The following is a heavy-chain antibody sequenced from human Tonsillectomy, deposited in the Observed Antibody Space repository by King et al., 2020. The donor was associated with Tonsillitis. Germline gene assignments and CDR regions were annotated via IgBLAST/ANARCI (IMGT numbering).Heavy chain of an antibody. V-gene: IGHV3-30*18. D-gene: IGHD3-22*01. Sequence: VQLVESGGGVVQPGRSLRLSCAASGFTFSSYGMHWVRQAPGKGLEWVAVISYDGSNKYYGDSVKGRFAISRDNSKNTLYLQMNSLRAEDTAVYYCVKDGYDSSGYYLGDSWGQGTLVTVSS. CDR1: GFTFSSYG. CDR3: VKDGYDSSGYYLGDS. J-gene: IGHJ4*02. CDR2: ISYDGSNK.